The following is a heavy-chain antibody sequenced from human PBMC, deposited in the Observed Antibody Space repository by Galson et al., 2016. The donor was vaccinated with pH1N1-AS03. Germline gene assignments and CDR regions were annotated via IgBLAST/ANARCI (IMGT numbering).Heavy chain of an antibody. D-gene: IGHD5-12*01. CDR2: ISFDGKNK. CDR1: GFTFSNYG. J-gene: IGHJ4*02. CDR3: ARDSGYGGTFDN. Sequence: SLRLSCAASGFTFSNYGMHWVRQAPGKGLEWVGVISFDGKNKFYEDSVKGRFNISRDNSKTTLYLQMSSLRDDDTAVYYCARDSGYGGTFDNWGQGALVTVSS. V-gene: IGHV3-33*05.